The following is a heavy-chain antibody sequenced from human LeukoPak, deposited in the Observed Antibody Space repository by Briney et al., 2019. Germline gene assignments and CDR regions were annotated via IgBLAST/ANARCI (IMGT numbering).Heavy chain of an antibody. V-gene: IGHV4-4*07. J-gene: IGHJ4*02. CDR3: ARGRSGYARFGY. Sequence: SETLSLTCTVSGGSMNQYYWSWIRQPAGKGLEWIGRIYSTGTTYYKPSLKSRVTMSVDTSHNQFFLKLNSVTAADTAVYYCARGRSGYARFGYWGQGTLVTVSS. CDR2: IYSTGTT. D-gene: IGHD5-12*01. CDR1: GGSMNQYY.